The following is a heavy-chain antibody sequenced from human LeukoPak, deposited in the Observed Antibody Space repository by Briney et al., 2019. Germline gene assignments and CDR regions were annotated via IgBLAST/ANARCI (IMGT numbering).Heavy chain of an antibody. CDR1: GFTVSSNE. V-gene: IGHV3-38-3*01. Sequence: GGSLRLSCAASGFTVSSNEMSWVRQAPGKGLEWVSSISGGSTYYADSRKGRFTISRDNSKNTLYLQMNSLRAEDTAVYYCARDLRDIVVVPAATLTYYYYYYMDVWGKGTTVTISS. J-gene: IGHJ6*03. CDR3: ARDLRDIVVVPAATLTYYYYYYMDV. D-gene: IGHD2-2*01. CDR2: ISGGST.